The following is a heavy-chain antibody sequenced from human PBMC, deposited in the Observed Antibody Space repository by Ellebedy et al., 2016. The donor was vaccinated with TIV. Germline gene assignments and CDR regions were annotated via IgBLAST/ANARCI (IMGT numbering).Heavy chain of an antibody. CDR1: GGSISSSSYY. CDR2: IYYSGST. Sequence: MPSETLSLTCTVSGGSISSSSYYWGWIRQPPGKGLEWIGSIYYSGSTYYNPSLKSRVTISVDTSKNQFSLKLSSVTAADTAVYYCARTTVTKSLGWFDPWGQGTLVTVSS. CDR3: ARTTVTKSLGWFDP. V-gene: IGHV4-39*01. J-gene: IGHJ5*02. D-gene: IGHD4-17*01.